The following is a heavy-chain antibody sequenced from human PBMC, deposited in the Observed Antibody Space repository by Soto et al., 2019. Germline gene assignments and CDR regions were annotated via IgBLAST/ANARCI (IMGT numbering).Heavy chain of an antibody. D-gene: IGHD4-17*01. CDR3: ARDGGDYA. CDR1: GGSVSSGSYY. V-gene: IGHV4-61*01. CDR2: IYYSGST. Sequence: SETLSLTCTVSGGSVSSGSYYWSWIRQPPGKGLEWIGYIYYSGSTNYNPSLKSRVTISVDTSKNQFSLKLSSVTAADTAVYYCARDGGDYAWGQGTLITVSS. J-gene: IGHJ5*02.